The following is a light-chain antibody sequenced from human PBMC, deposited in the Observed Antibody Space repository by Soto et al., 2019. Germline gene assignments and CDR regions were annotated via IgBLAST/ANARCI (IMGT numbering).Light chain of an antibody. J-gene: IGLJ3*02. CDR1: SSDIGLYNY. CDR3: SSYTDTSTVV. V-gene: IGLV2-14*01. Sequence: QSVLTQPASVSGSPGQSITISCTGTSSDIGLYNYVSWYQQHPGKAPKLMIYDVSNRPSGVSNRFSGSKSDNTASLAISGLQAEDEADYYCSSYTDTSTVVFGGGTKLTVL. CDR2: DVS.